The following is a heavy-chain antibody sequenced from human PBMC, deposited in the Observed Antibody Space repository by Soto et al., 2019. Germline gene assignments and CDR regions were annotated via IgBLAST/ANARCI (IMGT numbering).Heavy chain of an antibody. J-gene: IGHJ6*02. CDR1: GFTFSDHY. CDR3: ARIRLRRYGMDV. CDR2: SRDKANSYTT. V-gene: IGHV3-72*01. D-gene: IGHD4-17*01. Sequence: EVRLVESGGGLVQPGGSLRLSCAASGFTFSDHYMDWVRQAPGKGLEWVGRSRDKANSYTTEYAASVKGRFTISRDDSNNSLYLQMNSLKTEDTAVYYCARIRLRRYGMDVWGQGTTVTVS.